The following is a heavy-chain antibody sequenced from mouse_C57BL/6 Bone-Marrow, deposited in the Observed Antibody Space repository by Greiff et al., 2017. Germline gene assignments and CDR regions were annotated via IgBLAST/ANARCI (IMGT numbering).Heavy chain of an antibody. V-gene: IGHV14-4*01. J-gene: IGHJ3*01. Sequence: VQLQQSGAELVRPGASVKLSCTASGFNIKDDYMHWVKQRPEQGLEWIGWIDPENGDTEYASKFQGKATITADTSSNTAYLQLSILTSEDTAVYYCTTGYDYDRAWFAYWGQGTLVTVSA. CDR2: IDPENGDT. D-gene: IGHD2-4*01. CDR1: GFNIKDDY. CDR3: TTGYDYDRAWFAY.